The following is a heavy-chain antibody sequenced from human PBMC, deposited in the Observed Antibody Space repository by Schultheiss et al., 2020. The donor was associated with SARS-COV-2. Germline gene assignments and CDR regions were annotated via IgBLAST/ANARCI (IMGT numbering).Heavy chain of an antibody. D-gene: IGHD5-18*01. Sequence: GGSLRLSCAASGFIFSGSAMHWVRQASGKGLEWVGRIRSKANNYATTYVASVKGRFIISRDESRNTSYLQMNSLKIEDTAVYYCTRNSTSSGWFDPWGQGTLVTVSS. CDR3: TRNSTSSGWFDP. CDR2: IRSKANNYAT. V-gene: IGHV3-73*01. CDR1: GFIFSGSA. J-gene: IGHJ5*02.